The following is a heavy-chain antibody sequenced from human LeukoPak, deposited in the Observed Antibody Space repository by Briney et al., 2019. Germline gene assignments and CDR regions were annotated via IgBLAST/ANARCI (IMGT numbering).Heavy chain of an antibody. CDR2: IYYSGST. Sequence: SETLSLTCTVSGGSISSSSYYWGWIRQPPGKGLEWIGSIYYSGSTNYNPSLKSRVTISVDTSKNQFSLKLSSVTAADTAVYYCARDSERYSSGSNWFDPWGQGTLVTVSS. CDR3: ARDSERYSSGSNWFDP. CDR1: GGSISSSSYY. V-gene: IGHV4-39*07. J-gene: IGHJ5*02. D-gene: IGHD6-19*01.